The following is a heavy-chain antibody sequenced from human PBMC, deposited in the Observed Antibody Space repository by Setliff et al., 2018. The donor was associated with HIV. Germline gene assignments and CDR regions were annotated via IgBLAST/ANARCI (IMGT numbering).Heavy chain of an antibody. V-gene: IGHV3-7*03. CDR3: TRRAALKAFDI. J-gene: IGHJ3*02. CDR2: IKQDGSEK. CDR1: EFTYNKYW. Sequence: LRLSCAASEFTYNKYWMIWVRQAPGKGLEWVANIKQDGSEKNYVVSVKGRFTISRDNAKNSLYLQMNSLKTEDTAVYYCTRRAALKAFDIWGQGTMVTVSS. D-gene: IGHD2-15*01.